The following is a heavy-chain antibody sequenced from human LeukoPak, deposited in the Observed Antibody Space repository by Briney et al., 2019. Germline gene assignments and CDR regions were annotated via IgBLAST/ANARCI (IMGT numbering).Heavy chain of an antibody. D-gene: IGHD4-17*01. Sequence: PSEPLSLTCSGANYSFSNSLSWGWLRQPPGKGLEWIGSIYRSGSTFYNPSLKSRVTISLDTSKNQFSLKLSSVTAADTALYFCARGTYGYYMDVWGKGTTVTVSS. J-gene: IGHJ6*03. V-gene: IGHV4-38-2*02. CDR2: IYRSGST. CDR3: ARGTYGYYMDV. CDR1: NYSFSNSLS.